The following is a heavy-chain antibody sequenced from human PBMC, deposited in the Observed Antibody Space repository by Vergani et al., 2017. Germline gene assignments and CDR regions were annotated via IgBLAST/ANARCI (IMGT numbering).Heavy chain of an antibody. D-gene: IGHD5-24*01. Sequence: EVQLVESGGGVVRPGGSLRLSCAASGFTFGDYDMNWVRQAPGKGLEWVSRVKWNGDSSVYADSVKGRFTISRDNAKNSLYLQMTSLRAEDTAVYYCGRGSDNYNWGQGTLVTVSS. CDR1: GFTFGDYD. J-gene: IGHJ4*02. CDR3: GRGSDNYN. V-gene: IGHV3-20*04. CDR2: VKWNGDSS.